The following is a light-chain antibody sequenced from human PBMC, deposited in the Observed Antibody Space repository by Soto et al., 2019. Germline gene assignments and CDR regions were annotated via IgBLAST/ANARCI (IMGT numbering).Light chain of an antibody. CDR2: ENN. V-gene: IGLV6-57*04. CDR3: QSYDSDFVV. CDR1: SGSIANNY. J-gene: IGLJ2*01. Sequence: NFMLTQPHSVSESPGKTLSISCTRSSGSIANNYVQWYQQRPGSAPTTVIYENNQRLSGVPDRFSGSTDGSSNSASLTISGLQTYDEADYYCQSYDSDFVVFGGGTKVTVL.